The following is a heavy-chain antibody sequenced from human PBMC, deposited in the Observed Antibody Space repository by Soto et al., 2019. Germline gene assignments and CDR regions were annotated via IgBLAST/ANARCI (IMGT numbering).Heavy chain of an antibody. CDR1: GFTFDDYA. CDR3: ARAPTYYYDSSGYNDY. J-gene: IGHJ4*02. V-gene: IGHV3-9*01. CDR2: ISWNSGSI. D-gene: IGHD3-22*01. Sequence: GGSLRLSCAASGFTFDDYAMHWVRQAPWKGLEWVSGISWNSGSIGYADSVKGRFTISRDNAKNSLYLQMNSLRAEDTAVYYCARAPTYYYDSSGYNDYWGQGTLVTVSS.